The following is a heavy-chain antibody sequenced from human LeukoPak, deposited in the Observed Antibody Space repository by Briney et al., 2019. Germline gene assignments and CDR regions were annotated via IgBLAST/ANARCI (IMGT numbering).Heavy chain of an antibody. V-gene: IGHV3-48*03. CDR2: ISSSGTTI. D-gene: IGHD2-15*01. CDR1: GFTFSSYE. J-gene: IGHJ5*02. Sequence: GRSLRLSCAASGFTFSSYEMNWVRQAPGKGLEWDSYISSSGTTIYYADSVKGRFTISRDNAKNSLYLQMNSLRAEDTAVYYCARVGVVVAATGNLWFDPWGQGTLVTVSS. CDR3: ARVGVVVAATGNLWFDP.